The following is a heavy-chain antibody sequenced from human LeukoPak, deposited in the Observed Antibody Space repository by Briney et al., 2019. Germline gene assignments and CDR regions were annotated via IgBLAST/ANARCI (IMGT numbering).Heavy chain of an antibody. Sequence: GGSLRLSCAASGFTFSSYSMNWVRQAPGKGLEWVSSISSSSSYIYYADSVKGRFTISRDNAKNSLYLQMNGLRAEDTAVYYCARDFHSSGWYDYWGQGTLVTVSS. D-gene: IGHD6-19*01. CDR1: GFTFSSYS. CDR2: ISSSSSYI. V-gene: IGHV3-21*01. CDR3: ARDFHSSGWYDY. J-gene: IGHJ4*02.